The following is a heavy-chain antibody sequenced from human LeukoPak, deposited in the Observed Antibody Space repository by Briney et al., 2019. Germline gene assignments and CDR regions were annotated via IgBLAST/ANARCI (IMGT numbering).Heavy chain of an antibody. J-gene: IGHJ4*02. D-gene: IGHD3-10*01. CDR3: ARDADRELYDY. Sequence: GGSLRLSCAASGFTFNAYWMSWVRQAPGEGLEWVADIKHDGTEMYYVDSVKGRFTISRDNAKNSLFLQMNSLRGEDTAVYYCARDADRELYDYWGQGTLVTVSS. V-gene: IGHV3-7*01. CDR1: GFTFNAYW. CDR2: IKHDGTEM.